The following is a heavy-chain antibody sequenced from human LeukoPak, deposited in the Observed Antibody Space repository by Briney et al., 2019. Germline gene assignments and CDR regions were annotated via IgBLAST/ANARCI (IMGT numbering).Heavy chain of an antibody. CDR3: ARSSNYDILTGYDY. Sequence: ASVKVSCKASGYTFTSYDINWVRQATGQGLEWMGWMNPNSGNTGYAQKFQGRVTMTRNTSISTAYMELSSLRSGDTAVYYCARSSNYDILTGYDYWGQGTLVTVSS. D-gene: IGHD3-9*01. V-gene: IGHV1-8*01. CDR1: GYTFTSYD. J-gene: IGHJ4*02. CDR2: MNPNSGNT.